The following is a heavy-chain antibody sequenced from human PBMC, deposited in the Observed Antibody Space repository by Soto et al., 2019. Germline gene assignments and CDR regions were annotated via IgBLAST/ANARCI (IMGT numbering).Heavy chain of an antibody. Sequence: SETLSLTCSVSGVSITSYYWTWIRHPPGKGLXWXXYXXXXXNXXXNPSLKSRVTISLDTSKNEVSLRLKSVTAADTAVYYCAREQYNWKLWGQGTLVTVSS. J-gene: IGHJ4*02. D-gene: IGHD1-20*01. CDR1: GVSITSYY. CDR2: XXXXXNX. V-gene: IGHV4-59*01. CDR3: AREQYNWKL.